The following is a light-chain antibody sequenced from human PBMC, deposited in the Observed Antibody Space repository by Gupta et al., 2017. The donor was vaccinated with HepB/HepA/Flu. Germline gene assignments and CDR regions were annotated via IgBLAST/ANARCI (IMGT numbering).Light chain of an antibody. CDR1: QDIDNS. CDR2: AAS. V-gene: IGKV1-16*02. CDR3: HQYKSYPLT. Sequence: DSEMTQSPSSSSAFVGHRVTITCRLSQDIDNSSDCFQQKPGNAPKSLIYAASSLQSGVPSKFSGSRSGTXFTLTIXNLQPEDFAIYYCHQYKSYPLTFGXGTKVEIK. J-gene: IGKJ4*01.